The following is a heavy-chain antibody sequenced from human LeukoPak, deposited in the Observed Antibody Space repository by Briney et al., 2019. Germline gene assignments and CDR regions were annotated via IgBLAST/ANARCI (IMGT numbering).Heavy chain of an antibody. V-gene: IGHV1-24*01. CDR1: GYTLTELS. J-gene: IGHJ6*02. CDR2: FDPEDGET. Sequence: ASVQVSCQVSGYTLTELSMHWVRQAPGKGLEWMGGFDPEDGETIYAQKFQGRVTMTEDTSTDTAYMELSSLRSEDTAVYYCATAGPYSSSAPPIYGMDVWGQGTTVTVSS. CDR3: ATAGPYSSSAPPIYGMDV. D-gene: IGHD6-6*01.